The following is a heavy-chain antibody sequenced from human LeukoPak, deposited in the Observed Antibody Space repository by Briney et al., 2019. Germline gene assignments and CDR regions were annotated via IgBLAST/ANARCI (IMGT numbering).Heavy chain of an antibody. CDR1: GFTFSSYW. D-gene: IGHD1-14*01. CDR2: INSDGSST. Sequence: GGSLRLSCAASGFTFSSYWIHWVRQAPGKGLVWVSRINSDGSSTTYADSVKGRFSISRDNAKSTVYLQMNSLRAEDTAVYYCATLPPGINYWGQGTLVTVSS. V-gene: IGHV3-74*01. J-gene: IGHJ4*02. CDR3: ATLPPGINY.